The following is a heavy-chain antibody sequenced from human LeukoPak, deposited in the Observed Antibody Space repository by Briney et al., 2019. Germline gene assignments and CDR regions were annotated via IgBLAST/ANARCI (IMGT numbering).Heavy chain of an antibody. V-gene: IGHV4-34*01. J-gene: IGHJ4*02. D-gene: IGHD6-6*01. CDR3: VVRRSIAARAY. CDR1: GGSFSGYY. CDR2: INHSGST. Sequence: PSETLSLTCAVYGGSFSGYYWSWIRQPPGKGLEWIGEINHSGSTNYNPSLKSRVTISVDTSKNQFSLKLSSVTAADTAVYYCVVRRSIAARAYWGQGTLVTVSS.